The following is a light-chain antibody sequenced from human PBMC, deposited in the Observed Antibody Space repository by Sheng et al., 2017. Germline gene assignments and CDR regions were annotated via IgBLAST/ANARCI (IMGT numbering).Light chain of an antibody. CDR1: SSDIGFYNY. J-gene: IGLJ3*02. Sequence: QSALTQPASVSGSPGQSITISCTGTSSDIGFYNYVSWYQQHPGKAPKLIIYDVDRRPSGVPDRISGSKSGTSASLAVTGLQADDEADYYCQSFDNSLNGWVFGGGTKLTVL. CDR3: QSFDNSLNGWV. V-gene: IGLV2-14*03. CDR2: DVD.